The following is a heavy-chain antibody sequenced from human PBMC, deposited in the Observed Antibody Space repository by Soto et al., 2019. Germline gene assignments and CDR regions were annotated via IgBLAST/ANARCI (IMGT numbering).Heavy chain of an antibody. D-gene: IGHD3-10*01. CDR2: ISGSGGST. J-gene: IGHJ5*02. Sequence: PGGSLRLSCAASGFTFSSYAMSWVRQAPGKGLEWVSAISGSGGSTYYADSVKARFTISRDNSKNTLYLQMNSLRAEDTAVYYCAKDQFHVLLWFGELLPINWFDPWGQGTLVTVSS. CDR3: AKDQFHVLLWFGELLPINWFDP. V-gene: IGHV3-23*01. CDR1: GFTFSSYA.